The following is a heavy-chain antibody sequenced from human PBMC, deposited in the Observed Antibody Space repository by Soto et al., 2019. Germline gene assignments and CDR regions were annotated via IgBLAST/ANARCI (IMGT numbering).Heavy chain of an antibody. CDR2: IDYSGST. CDR1: GGSISSSSYY. D-gene: IGHD2-15*01. Sequence: QLQLQESGPGLVKPSETLSLTCTVSGGSISSSSYYWGWIRQPPGKGLEWIGSIDYSGSTYYNPAIKSRVTISLDTPKKQFSLKLRSVTAADPAVYYCARHTPPIPTSDHLAQGPLISVSS. J-gene: IGHJ4*02. V-gene: IGHV4-39*01. CDR3: ARHTPPIPTSDH.